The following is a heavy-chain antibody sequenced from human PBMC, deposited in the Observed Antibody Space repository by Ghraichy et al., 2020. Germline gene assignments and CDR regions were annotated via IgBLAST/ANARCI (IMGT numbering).Heavy chain of an antibody. CDR2: ITPIFGTA. J-gene: IGHJ3*02. V-gene: IGHV1-69*01. D-gene: IGHD3-3*01. CDR3: ARGITIFGVVSDAFDI. CDR1: GGTFNTYT. Sequence: VKVSCKASGGTFNTYTISWVRQAPGQGLEWMGGITPIFGTANYAQKFQGRVTITADESTSTAYMELSSLRSEDTAVYYCARGITIFGVVSDAFDIWGQGTMVTVSS.